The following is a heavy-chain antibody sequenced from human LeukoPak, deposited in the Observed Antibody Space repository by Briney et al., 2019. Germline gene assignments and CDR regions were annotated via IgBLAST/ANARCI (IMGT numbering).Heavy chain of an antibody. Sequence: GGSLRLSCAASGFAVGSNYMSWVRQAPGKGLEWVSVIYSGGSTYYADSVKVSFTISRDNSKNTLYLQMNSLRAEDTAVYYCARGSEGYCSGGSCSLRYWGQGTLVTVSS. CDR2: IYSGGST. V-gene: IGHV3-66*01. CDR3: ARGSEGYCSGGSCSLRY. J-gene: IGHJ4*02. D-gene: IGHD2-15*01. CDR1: GFAVGSNY.